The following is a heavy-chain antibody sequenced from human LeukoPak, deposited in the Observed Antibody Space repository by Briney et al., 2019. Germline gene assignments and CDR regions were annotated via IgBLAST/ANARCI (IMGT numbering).Heavy chain of an antibody. D-gene: IGHD2-2*01. J-gene: IGHJ3*02. Sequence: SETLSLTCAVSGSSIGTYYWSWIRQPPGKGLEWIGYIDHSESTNYNPSLKSRVTMLLDTSKNQFSLKLSSVTAADTAVYYCARARRSYARPDAFDIWGQGTLVTVSS. CDR3: ARARRSYARPDAFDI. V-gene: IGHV4-59*01. CDR1: GSSIGTYY. CDR2: IDHSEST.